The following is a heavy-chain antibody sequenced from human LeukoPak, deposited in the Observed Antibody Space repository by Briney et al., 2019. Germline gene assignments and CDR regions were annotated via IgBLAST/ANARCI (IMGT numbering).Heavy chain of an antibody. Sequence: SETLSLTCTVSGGSISSYHWSWIRQVPGKGLQWIGSIYTNGSTNYNPSLKSRVTISIDSSKNQFSLKLTSVTAADTAVYYCARTVWTYDSARPLWFDPWGQGTLVTVSS. V-gene: IGHV4-4*09. D-gene: IGHD1-1*01. CDR3: ARTVWTYDSARPLWFDP. J-gene: IGHJ5*02. CDR2: IYTNGST. CDR1: GGSISSYH.